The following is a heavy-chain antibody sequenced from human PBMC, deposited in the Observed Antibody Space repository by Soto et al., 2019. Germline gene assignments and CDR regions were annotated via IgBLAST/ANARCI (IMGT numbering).Heavy chain of an antibody. CDR1: GFTFNIYA. V-gene: IGHV3-23*01. D-gene: IGHD3-22*01. Sequence: EVQLLESGGDLIQPGGSLRLSCAASGFTFNIYAITWVRQAPGTGLEWVSAISRYGDFTYYADSVEGRFTISRDNSKNTLYLQMNSLRAEDTAVYYCAKDRYLDHDSRGYLFDNWGQGTLVTVSS. CDR3: AKDRYLDHDSRGYLFDN. CDR2: ISRYGDFT. J-gene: IGHJ4*02.